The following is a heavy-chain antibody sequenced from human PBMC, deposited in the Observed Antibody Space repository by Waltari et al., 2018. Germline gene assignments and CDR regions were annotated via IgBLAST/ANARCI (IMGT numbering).Heavy chain of an antibody. CDR3: ARGLRGYTRYFDL. D-gene: IGHD6-25*01. CDR2: INHSGST. V-gene: IGHV4-34*01. J-gene: IGHJ2*01. Sequence: QVQLQQWGAGLLKPSATLSLTCAVYGGSFSGSYWSWIRQPPGKGLEWIGEINHSGSTNYNPSLKSRVTISVDTSKNQFSLKLSSVTAADTAVYYCARGLRGYTRYFDLWGRGTLVTVSS. CDR1: GGSFSGSY.